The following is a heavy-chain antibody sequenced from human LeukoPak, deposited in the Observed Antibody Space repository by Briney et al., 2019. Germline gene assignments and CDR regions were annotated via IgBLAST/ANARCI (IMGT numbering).Heavy chain of an antibody. CDR3: ARGGVGASYFDY. J-gene: IGHJ4*02. Sequence: PGGSLRLSCAASGLTFSSYSMNWVRQDPGKGLEWVSSISSSSSYIYYADSVKGRFTISRDNAKNSLYLQMNSLRAEDTAVYYCARGGVGASYFDYWGQGTLVTVSS. V-gene: IGHV3-21*01. D-gene: IGHD1-26*01. CDR1: GLTFSSYS. CDR2: ISSSSSYI.